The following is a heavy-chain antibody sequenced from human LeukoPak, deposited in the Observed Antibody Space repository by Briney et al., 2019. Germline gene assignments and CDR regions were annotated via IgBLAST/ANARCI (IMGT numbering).Heavy chain of an antibody. CDR1: GYTFTGYY. CDR2: INPNSGGT. J-gene: IGHJ6*03. V-gene: IGHV1-2*07. D-gene: IGHD6-19*01. CDR3: ARGGHQCLDYMDV. Sequence: ASVKVSCKASGYTFTGYYMHWVRQAPGQGLDWMGWINPNSGGTNYSHGFQDGVTMNRDTSSSTAYMELSRLRSDATAVYYCARGGHQCLDYMDVWGKGTTVTVSS.